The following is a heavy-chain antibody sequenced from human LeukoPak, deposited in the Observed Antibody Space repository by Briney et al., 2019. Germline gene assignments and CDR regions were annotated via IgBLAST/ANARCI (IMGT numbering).Heavy chain of an antibody. Sequence: GGSLRLSCAASGLTFSSYAMSWVRQAPGKGLEWVSAISGSGGSTYYADSVKGRFTISRDNSKNTLYLQMNSLKTEDTAVYYCTTLGYRLYYFDYWGQGTLVTVSS. CDR3: TTLGYRLYYFDY. CDR1: GLTFSSYA. J-gene: IGHJ4*02. CDR2: ISGSGGST. V-gene: IGHV3-23*01. D-gene: IGHD2-15*01.